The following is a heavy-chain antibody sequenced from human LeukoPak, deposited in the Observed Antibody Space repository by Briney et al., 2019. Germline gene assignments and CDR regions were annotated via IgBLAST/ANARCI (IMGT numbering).Heavy chain of an antibody. V-gene: IGHV4-59*01. CDR3: ARGLPRSTTFIDY. Sequence: SETLSLTCTVSDGSISNYYWSWIRQPPGKGLEWIGYIYYNGRTTYNPSLKSRVTMSVDTSKNQFSLKLSSVTAADTAVYYCARGLPRSTTFIDYWGQGTLVTVSS. CDR1: DGSISNYY. D-gene: IGHD2/OR15-2a*01. J-gene: IGHJ4*02. CDR2: IYYNGRT.